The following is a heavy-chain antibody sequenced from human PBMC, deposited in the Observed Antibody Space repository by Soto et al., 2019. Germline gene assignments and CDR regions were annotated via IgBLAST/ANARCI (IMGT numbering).Heavy chain of an antibody. CDR1: GGTFGSYA. CDR3: ARSQGSSTSLEIYYYYYYGMDV. D-gene: IGHD2-2*01. J-gene: IGHJ6*02. V-gene: IGHV1-69*01. Sequence: QVPLVQSGAEVKKPGSSGKVSCKASGGTFGSYAISWVRQAPGQGLEWMGGIIPIPGTANYAQKFQGRVTIAADESTSTAYMELSSLRSEDTAVYYCARSQGSSTSLEIYYYYYYGMDVWGQGTTVTVSS. CDR2: IIPIPGTA.